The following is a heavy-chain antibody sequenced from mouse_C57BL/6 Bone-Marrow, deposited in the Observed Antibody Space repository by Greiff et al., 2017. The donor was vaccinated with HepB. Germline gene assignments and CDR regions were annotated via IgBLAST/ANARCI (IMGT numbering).Heavy chain of an antibody. CDR3: AREDGITTVVAEGY. CDR1: GYTFTSYW. D-gene: IGHD1-1*01. J-gene: IGHJ2*01. CDR2: IYPGSGST. Sequence: QVQLQQPGAELVKPGASVKMSCKASGYTFTSYWITWVKQRPGQGLEWIGDIYPGSGSTNYNEKLKSKATLTVDTSSSTAYMQLSSLTSEDSAVYYCAREDGITTVVAEGYWGQGTTVTVSS. V-gene: IGHV1-55*01.